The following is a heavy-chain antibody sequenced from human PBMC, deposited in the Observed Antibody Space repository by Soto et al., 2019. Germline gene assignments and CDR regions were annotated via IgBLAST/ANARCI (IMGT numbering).Heavy chain of an antibody. J-gene: IGHJ5*02. Sequence: SDTLSLTCGVSGGSINSINWWSWVRQTPGNGLEWIGEIYHNGRSNYNTSLKIRVTLSIDKSKKQFFLNLTTVTAADTAVYYCARSQGVVLTHAFHXWGQGTLVPVSX. CDR1: GGSINSINW. CDR2: IYHNGRS. CDR3: ARSQGVVLTHAFHX. V-gene: IGHV4-4*02. D-gene: IGHD2-15*01.